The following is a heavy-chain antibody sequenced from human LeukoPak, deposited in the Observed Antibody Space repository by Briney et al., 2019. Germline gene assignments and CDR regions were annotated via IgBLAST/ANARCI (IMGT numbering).Heavy chain of an antibody. Sequence: SETLSLTCTVSGGSISSSSYYWGWIRQPPGKGLEWIGEINHSGSTNYNPSLKSRVTISVDTSKNQFSLKLSSVTAADTAVYYCARADYGYGYWGQGTLVTVSS. CDR3: ARADYGYGY. J-gene: IGHJ4*02. CDR2: INHSGST. D-gene: IGHD5-18*01. CDR1: GGSISSSSYY. V-gene: IGHV4-39*07.